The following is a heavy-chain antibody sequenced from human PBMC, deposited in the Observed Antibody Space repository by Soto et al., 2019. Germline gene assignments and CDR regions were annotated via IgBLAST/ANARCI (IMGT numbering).Heavy chain of an antibody. V-gene: IGHV1-69*06. CDR1: GGTFSSHG. D-gene: IGHD1-26*01. Sequence: QVQLVQSGTVVQRRGSSVKVSCQASGGTFSSHGMAWVRQAPGQGLEWMGGIIPTFGTPTYAPKFQGRVTITADKSTITAYMELSSLRSEDTGVYYCASERSAQYFDFWGQGTLITVSS. CDR3: ASERSAQYFDF. CDR2: IIPTFGTP. J-gene: IGHJ4*02.